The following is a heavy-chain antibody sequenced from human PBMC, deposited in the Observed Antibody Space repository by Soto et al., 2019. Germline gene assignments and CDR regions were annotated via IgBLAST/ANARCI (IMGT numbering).Heavy chain of an antibody. CDR2: IKSKINGGTI. J-gene: IGHJ6*03. CDR3: GKVIDYYYYNMDV. Sequence: EVQLVESGGGLVKPGGSLRLSCAASGFNFNYAWMNWVRQAQGKGLEWVGRIKSKINGGTIEYAAPVKGRFTISRDDSKNALYLHMNSLKAEDTGVYYCGKVIDYYYYNMDVWGKGTTVTVS. V-gene: IGHV3-15*01. CDR1: GFNFNYAW.